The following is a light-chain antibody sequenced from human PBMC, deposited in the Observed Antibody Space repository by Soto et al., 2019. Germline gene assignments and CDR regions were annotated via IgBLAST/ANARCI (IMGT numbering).Light chain of an antibody. CDR3: HQFVTSPKT. V-gene: IGKV3-20*01. CDR2: AVS. Sequence: EIVLTQSPGTLSLSPGERATLSCRASQSVGSSYLAWYQHKPGQAPRLLIYAVSSRATGIPDRFSGSGSGTDFTLTISRLEPEDFAVYYCHQFVTSPKTFGQGTKVESK. CDR1: QSVGSSY. J-gene: IGKJ1*01.